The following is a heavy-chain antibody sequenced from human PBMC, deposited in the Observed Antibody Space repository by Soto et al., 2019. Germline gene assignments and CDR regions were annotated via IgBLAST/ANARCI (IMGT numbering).Heavy chain of an antibody. CDR2: IYYSGST. CDR1: GGSISSSSHY. CDR3: ARHPGKFGVFSRHYYHYGMYV. Sequence: SETLSLTCTVSGGSISSSSHYWGWIRQPPGKGLEWIGSIYYSGSTYYNPSLKSRVTISVDTSKNQFSLKLSSVTAADTAVYYCARHPGKFGVFSRHYYHYGMYVWGQGTTVPVSS. V-gene: IGHV4-39*01. D-gene: IGHD3-16*01. J-gene: IGHJ6*02.